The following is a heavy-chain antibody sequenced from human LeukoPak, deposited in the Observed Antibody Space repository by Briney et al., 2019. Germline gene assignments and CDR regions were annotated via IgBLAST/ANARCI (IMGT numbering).Heavy chain of an antibody. V-gene: IGHV4-39*01. J-gene: IGHJ4*02. CDR3: ARLRKGRYFDYIFDY. CDR2: VYYTGST. Sequence: PSETLSLTCTVAAASVSSTTYYWAWLRQPPGRGLERLANVYYTGSTYCNPSLKSRVTMSVDTSKNQFSLTMTSVTAADTAVYYCARLRKGRYFDYIFDYWGQGTLATVSS. CDR1: AASVSSTTYY. D-gene: IGHD3-9*01.